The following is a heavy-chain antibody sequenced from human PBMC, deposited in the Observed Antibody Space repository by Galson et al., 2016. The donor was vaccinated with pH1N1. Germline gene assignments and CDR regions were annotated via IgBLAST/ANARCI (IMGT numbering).Heavy chain of an antibody. D-gene: IGHD3-3*01. CDR2: IFRSRKT. Sequence: ETLSLTCDVSGYSISNGYYWGWIRQPPGKGLEWIGFIFRSRKTYYNVSLKTRATISVDTSKNRFSLTLRSVTAADTAVYFCARNMAFSGVVIFPFNPWGQGTLVTVSS. V-gene: IGHV4-38-2*01. CDR3: ARNMAFSGVVIFPFNP. J-gene: IGHJ5*02. CDR1: GYSISNGYY.